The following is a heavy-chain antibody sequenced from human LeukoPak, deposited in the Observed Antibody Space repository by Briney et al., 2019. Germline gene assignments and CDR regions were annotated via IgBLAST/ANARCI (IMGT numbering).Heavy chain of an antibody. CDR3: TRDPELTRNGYHYFDY. CDR2: ISPYNGNT. Sequence: ASVKVSCKASGYTFPKYAINWVRQAPGQGLKWMGWISPYNGNTDYAQTLQGRVTMTADTYTSTAYMELRSLTSDDTAVYYCTRDPELTRNGYHYFDYWGQGSLVTVSS. D-gene: IGHD3-22*01. V-gene: IGHV1-18*01. CDR1: GYTFPKYA. J-gene: IGHJ4*02.